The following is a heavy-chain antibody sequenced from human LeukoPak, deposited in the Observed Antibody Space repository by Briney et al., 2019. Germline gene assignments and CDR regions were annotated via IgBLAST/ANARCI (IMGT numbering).Heavy chain of an antibody. Sequence: ASVKVSCKASGYTFTSHAMHWVRQAPGQRLEWMGWINAGNGNTKYSQKFQGRVTITRDTSASTAYMELSSLRSEDTAVYYCARDNPYVVRGVITYYYYGMDVWGKGTTVTVSS. J-gene: IGHJ6*04. D-gene: IGHD3-10*01. CDR3: ARDNPYVVRGVITYYYYGMDV. CDR2: INAGNGNT. V-gene: IGHV1-3*01. CDR1: GYTFTSHA.